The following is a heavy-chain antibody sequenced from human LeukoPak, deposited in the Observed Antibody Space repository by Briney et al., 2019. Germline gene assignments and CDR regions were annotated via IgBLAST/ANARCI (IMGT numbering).Heavy chain of an antibody. D-gene: IGHD3-10*01. CDR3: ARGTGSGSYIIDY. Sequence: GGSLRLSCAASGFTFSSYSMNWVRQAPGKGLEWVAIMSNDGSNEKYADSVRGRFTISRDNSKNTLYVQMNSLRSEDTAVYYCARGTGSGSYIIDYWGQGILVTVSS. CDR2: MSNDGSNE. CDR1: GFTFSSYS. V-gene: IGHV3-30*03. J-gene: IGHJ4*02.